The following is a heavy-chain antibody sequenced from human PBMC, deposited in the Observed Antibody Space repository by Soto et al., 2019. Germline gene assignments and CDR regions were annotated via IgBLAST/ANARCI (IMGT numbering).Heavy chain of an antibody. CDR1: GFTFSSYG. Sequence: QVQLVESGGGVVQPGRSLRLSCAASGFTFSSYGMHWVRQAPGKGLEWVAVISYDGSNEYYADSVKGRFTISRDNSKNTLYLQMNSLRAEDTAVYYCAKDNWGSLDAFDIWGQGTMVTVSS. CDR2: ISYDGSNE. CDR3: AKDNWGSLDAFDI. J-gene: IGHJ3*02. V-gene: IGHV3-30*18. D-gene: IGHD7-27*01.